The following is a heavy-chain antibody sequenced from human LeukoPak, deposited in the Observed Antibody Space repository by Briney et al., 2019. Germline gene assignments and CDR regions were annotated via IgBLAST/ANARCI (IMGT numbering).Heavy chain of an antibody. D-gene: IGHD3-22*01. Sequence: SETLSLTCTVSGGSISSYYWSWIRQPPGKGLEWIGYIYYSGSTNYNPSLKSRVTISVDTSKNQFSLKLSSVTAADTAVYYCARAYYDSSGYYSRGYYYGMDVWGQGTTVTVPS. V-gene: IGHV4-59*01. CDR3: ARAYYDSSGYYSRGYYYGMDV. CDR2: IYYSGST. J-gene: IGHJ6*02. CDR1: GGSISSYY.